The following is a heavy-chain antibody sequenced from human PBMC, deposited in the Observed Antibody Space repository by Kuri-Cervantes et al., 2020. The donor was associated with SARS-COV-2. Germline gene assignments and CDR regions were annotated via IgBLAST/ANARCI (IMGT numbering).Heavy chain of an antibody. CDR3: ARDFWPSGGYFDY. J-gene: IGHJ4*02. Sequence: ASVKVSRKASGYTFTGYYMHWVRQAPGQGLEWMGWINPNSGGTNYAQKFQGRVTMTRDTSISTAYMELSRLRSDDTAVYYCARDFWPSGGYFDYWGQGTLVTVSS. CDR1: GYTFTGYY. D-gene: IGHD3-10*01. CDR2: INPNSGGT. V-gene: IGHV1-2*02.